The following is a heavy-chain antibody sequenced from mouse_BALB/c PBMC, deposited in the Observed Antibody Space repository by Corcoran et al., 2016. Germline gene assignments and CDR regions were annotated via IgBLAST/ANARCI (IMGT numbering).Heavy chain of an antibody. CDR3: ARGYGNYYFDY. CDR2: IYPGSGNT. J-gene: IGHJ2*01. V-gene: IGHV1-84*02. CDR1: GYTFTDYY. Sequence: QIQLQQSGPELVKPGASVKISCKASGYTFTDYYINWVKQKPGQGLEWIGWIYPGSGNTKYNEKFKGKGTLTVDTSSSTAYMQLSSLTSEDTDVYFCARGYGNYYFDYWGQGTTLTVSS. D-gene: IGHD2-10*02.